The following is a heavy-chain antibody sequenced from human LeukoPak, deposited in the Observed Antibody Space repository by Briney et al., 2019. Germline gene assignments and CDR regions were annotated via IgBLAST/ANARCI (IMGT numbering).Heavy chain of an antibody. CDR3: ARLRVVWDLDDAFDI. V-gene: IGHV3-66*02. J-gene: IGHJ3*02. CDR1: GFTVSSNY. CDR2: IYSGGST. D-gene: IGHD1-26*01. Sequence: GGSLRLSCAASGFTVSSNYMSWVRQAPGKGLEWVSVIYSGGSTYYADSVKGRFTISRDNSKNTLYLQMNSLRAADTAVYYCARLRVVWDLDDAFDIWGQGTLVTVSS.